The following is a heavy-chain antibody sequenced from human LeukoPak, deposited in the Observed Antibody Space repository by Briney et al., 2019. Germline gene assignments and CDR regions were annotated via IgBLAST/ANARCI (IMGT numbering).Heavy chain of an antibody. V-gene: IGHV4-38-2*01. Sequence: GSLRLSCAASGFIFKKYWMNWVRQVPGKGLEWIGSIYHSGSIYYNPSLKSRVTISVDTSKNQLSLKLSSVTAADTAVYYCARNKGRYGSGRVHFDPWGQGTLVTVSS. D-gene: IGHD3-10*01. CDR1: GFIFKKYW. CDR2: IYHSGSI. J-gene: IGHJ5*02. CDR3: ARNKGRYGSGRVHFDP.